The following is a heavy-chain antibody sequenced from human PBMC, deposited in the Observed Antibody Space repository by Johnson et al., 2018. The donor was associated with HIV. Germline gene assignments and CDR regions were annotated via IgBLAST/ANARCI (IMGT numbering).Heavy chain of an antibody. Sequence: QVQLVESGGGVVQPGRSLRLSCTASGFTFSNYAIHWVRQAPGKGLEWVSVIYSGGKTYYADSVKGRFTISRDNSKNTLYLQMNSLKAEDTAVYYCVSSVCQLCAFDIWGQGTMVTVSS. D-gene: IGHD6-19*01. CDR1: GFTFSNYA. V-gene: IGHV3-NL1*01. J-gene: IGHJ3*02. CDR2: IYSGGKT. CDR3: VSSVCQLCAFDI.